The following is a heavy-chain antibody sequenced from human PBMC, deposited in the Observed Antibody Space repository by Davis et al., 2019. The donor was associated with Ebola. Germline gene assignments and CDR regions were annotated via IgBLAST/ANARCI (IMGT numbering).Heavy chain of an antibody. V-gene: IGHV1-69*02. CDR1: GGTFSSYT. D-gene: IGHD4-17*01. Sequence: SVKVSCKASGGTFSSYTISWVRQAPGQGLEWMGRIIPILGIANYAQKFQGRVTITADKSTSTAYMELSSLRSEDTAVYYCARVPDDYGAGRYGMDVWGQGTTVTVSS. J-gene: IGHJ6*02. CDR3: ARVPDDYGAGRYGMDV. CDR2: IIPILGIA.